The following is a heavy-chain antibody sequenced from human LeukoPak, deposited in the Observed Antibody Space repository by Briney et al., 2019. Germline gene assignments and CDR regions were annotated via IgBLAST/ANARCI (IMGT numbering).Heavy chain of an antibody. Sequence: GGSLRLSCAASGVTFSTYGMTWVRQAPGKGLEWVSTISDSGTSTYYADSVKGRFTLSRDNSKDTLYLQMNSLRAEDTAVYYCAKSVGTSWYYFDYWGQGTLVSVSS. CDR1: GVTFSTYG. V-gene: IGHV3-23*01. J-gene: IGHJ4*02. CDR3: AKSVGTSWYYFDY. D-gene: IGHD2-2*01. CDR2: ISDSGTST.